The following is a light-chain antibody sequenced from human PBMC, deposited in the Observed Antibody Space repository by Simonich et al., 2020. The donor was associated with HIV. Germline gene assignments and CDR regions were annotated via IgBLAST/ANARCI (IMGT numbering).Light chain of an antibody. Sequence: NFILTQPHSVSESPGKTVIISCTRSSGSIASKYVQWYQQRPGSAPTSVIYEDNQRPSGGPDRCSGSIDSSSNSASLTISSLKTEDEADYPCQSYDSGNHVIFGGGTKLTVL. J-gene: IGLJ2*01. V-gene: IGLV6-57*03. CDR2: EDN. CDR1: SGSIASKY. CDR3: QSYDSGNHVI.